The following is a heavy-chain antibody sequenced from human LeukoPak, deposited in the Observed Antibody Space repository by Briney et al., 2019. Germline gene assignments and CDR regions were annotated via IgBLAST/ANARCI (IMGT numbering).Heavy chain of an antibody. D-gene: IGHD3-22*01. CDR1: GFTFSSYW. Sequence: GGSLRLSCAASGFTFSSYWMHWVRQAPGKGLVWVSRINTDGSSTIYADSVKGRFTISRDNAKNTLYLQMDSLRAEDTAVYHCVRVLSGSWDWFDPWGQGTLVTVSS. CDR2: INTDGSST. V-gene: IGHV3-74*01. J-gene: IGHJ5*02. CDR3: VRVLSGSWDWFDP.